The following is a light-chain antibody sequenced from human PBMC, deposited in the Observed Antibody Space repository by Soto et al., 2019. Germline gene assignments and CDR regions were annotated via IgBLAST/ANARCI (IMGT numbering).Light chain of an antibody. Sequence: DIQITQSPSSLSASVGDRVIITCRASQSISFYLNWYQQKPGKAPKVLIYAASSLQSGVPSRFSGSGSGTDFTLTISSXQPEDFATYFCQQSYGTSLTFGGGTKVDIK. CDR1: QSISFY. CDR3: QQSYGTSLT. J-gene: IGKJ4*01. CDR2: AAS. V-gene: IGKV1-39*01.